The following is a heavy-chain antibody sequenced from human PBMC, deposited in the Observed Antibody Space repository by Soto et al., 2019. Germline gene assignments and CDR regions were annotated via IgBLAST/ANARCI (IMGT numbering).Heavy chain of an antibody. CDR1: GGSISSYY. CDR3: ARDLWGYCGADCYPLDV. V-gene: IGHV4-59*01. CDR2: MYNTGST. Sequence: QVRLQESGPGLVKPSETLSLTCTVSGGSISSYYWSWIRQPPGKVLEWIGYMYNTGSTIYNPSLKSRVTISVDTSKNQFSLKMNSVTAADTAVYYCARDLWGYCGADCYPLDVWGQGTTVTVSS. D-gene: IGHD2-21*02. J-gene: IGHJ6*02.